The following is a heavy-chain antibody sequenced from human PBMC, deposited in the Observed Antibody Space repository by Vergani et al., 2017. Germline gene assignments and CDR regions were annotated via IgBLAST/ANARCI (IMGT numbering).Heavy chain of an antibody. CDR1: VYIFKNYY. CDR3: ARSIGYCAGATCRAYYFDH. V-gene: IGHV1-46*02. CDR2: LNPTTGHT. Sequence: VQLVQSGAEVRTPGASVTVSCTASVYIFKNYYIHWLRQAPGQAFEWMGILNPTTGHTTSAQKFMGRVDMTRDPSTDTSTRTVQMTLSSLRSEDTAVYYCARSIGYCAGATCRAYYFDHWGQGTRVTVSS. D-gene: IGHD2-21*01. J-gene: IGHJ5*02.